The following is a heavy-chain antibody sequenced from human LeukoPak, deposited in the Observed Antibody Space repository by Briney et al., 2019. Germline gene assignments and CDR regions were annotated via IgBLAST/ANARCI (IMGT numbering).Heavy chain of an antibody. D-gene: IGHD6-13*01. CDR2: IIPIFGTA. Sequence: SVKVSCKASGYTFTGYYMHWVRQAPGQGLEWMGGIIPIFGTANYAQKFQGRVTITADESTSTAYMELSSLRSEDTAVYYCARENLRIAAAGYYYYYYMDVWGKGTTVTVSS. CDR1: GYTFTGYY. V-gene: IGHV1-69*13. CDR3: ARENLRIAAAGYYYYYYMDV. J-gene: IGHJ6*03.